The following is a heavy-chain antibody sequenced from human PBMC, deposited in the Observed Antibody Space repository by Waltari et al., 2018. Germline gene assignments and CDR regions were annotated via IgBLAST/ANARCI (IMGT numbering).Heavy chain of an antibody. CDR1: GFTFSSYE. Sequence: EVQLVESGGGLVQPGGSLRLSCAASGFTFSSYEMNWVRQAPGKGLEWVSYISSSGSTIYYADSVKGRFTISRDNAKNSLYLKMNSLRAEDTAVYYCARALLSYYYYYYGMDVWGQGTTVTVSS. V-gene: IGHV3-48*03. CDR2: ISSSGSTI. D-gene: IGHD2-15*01. J-gene: IGHJ6*02. CDR3: ARALLSYYYYYYGMDV.